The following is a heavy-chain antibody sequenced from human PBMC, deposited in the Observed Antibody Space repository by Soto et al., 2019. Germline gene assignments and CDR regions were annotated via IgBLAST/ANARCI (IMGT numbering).Heavy chain of an antibody. CDR1: GFTFSSYA. Sequence: LRLSFAASGFTFSSYAMHWVRQAPGKLLEWGAVISYDGSNKYYADSVKGRFTISRDNSKNTLYLQMNSLRAEDTAVYYCARDVTGFDAWGQGTLVIVSS. CDR3: ARDVTGFDA. V-gene: IGHV3-30-3*01. CDR2: ISYDGSNK. D-gene: IGHD1-20*01. J-gene: IGHJ5*02.